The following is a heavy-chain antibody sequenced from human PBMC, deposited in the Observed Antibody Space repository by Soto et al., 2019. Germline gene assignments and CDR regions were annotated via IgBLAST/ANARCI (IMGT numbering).Heavy chain of an antibody. CDR1: GYIFTSHG. CDR2: ISTYNGNT. D-gene: IGHD2-15*01. J-gene: IGHJ3*02. CDR3: ASVVAETAFDI. V-gene: IGHV1-18*01. Sequence: ASVKVSCKASGYIFTSHGISWVRQAPGQGLEWMGRISTYNGNTNYAQKFQDRVTITRDRSMSTAYMELSSLRSEDTAMYYCASVVAETAFDIWGQGTMVTVSS.